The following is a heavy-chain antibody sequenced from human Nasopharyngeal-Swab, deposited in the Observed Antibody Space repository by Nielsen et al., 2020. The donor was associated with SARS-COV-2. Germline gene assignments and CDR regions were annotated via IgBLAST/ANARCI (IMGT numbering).Heavy chain of an antibody. Sequence: ASVKVSCKTSGYTFNNYGISWVRQVPGQGLEWMGWISGYNGNTKYGQKFQDRVTMTMDTSTSTAYMELRSLRSDDTAVYYCARDRKVVLSRSSPDYWGQGTLVSVSS. V-gene: IGHV1-18*01. CDR3: ARDRKVVLSRSSPDY. D-gene: IGHD2-15*01. CDR1: GYTFNNYG. CDR2: ISGYNGNT. J-gene: IGHJ4*02.